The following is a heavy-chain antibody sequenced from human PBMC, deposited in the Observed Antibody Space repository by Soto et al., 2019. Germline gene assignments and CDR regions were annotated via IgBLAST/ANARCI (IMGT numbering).Heavy chain of an antibody. V-gene: IGHV3-33*01. Sequence: GGSLRLSCAASGFTFSSYGMHWVRQAPGKGLEWVAVIWYDGSNKYYADSAKGRFTISRDNSKNTLYLQMNSLRAEDTAVYYCARAGFIAAAGTLVYYFDYWGQGTLVTVSS. D-gene: IGHD6-13*01. J-gene: IGHJ4*02. CDR3: ARAGFIAAAGTLVYYFDY. CDR1: GFTFSSYG. CDR2: IWYDGSNK.